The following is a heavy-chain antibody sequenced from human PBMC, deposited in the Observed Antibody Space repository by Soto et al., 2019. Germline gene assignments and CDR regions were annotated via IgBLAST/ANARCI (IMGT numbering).Heavy chain of an antibody. CDR1: GLSLSTSGVG. CDR2: LYWNEDK. Sequence: VSGPTLVNPTQTLTLTCSFSGLSLSTSGVGVGWIRQPPGKALEWLVLLYWNEDKRYSPSLESRLTVTKDTSKNQVVLTMTNVDPVDTATYYCAHRDYYNSSGYAPFDSWGQGTLVTVSS. J-gene: IGHJ4*02. D-gene: IGHD3-22*01. CDR3: AHRDYYNSSGYAPFDS. V-gene: IGHV2-5*01.